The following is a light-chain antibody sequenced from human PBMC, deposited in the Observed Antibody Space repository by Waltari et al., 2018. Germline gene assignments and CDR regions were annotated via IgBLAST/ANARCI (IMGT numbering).Light chain of an antibody. CDR2: DAS. CDR1: QSISSW. Sequence: DIQMTQSPSTLSASVGDRVTITCRASQSISSWLAWYQQKPGKDPKLLIYDASSLESGVPSRFSGSGSGTDFTLTISSLQPEDFATYYCQQSYSTPLTFGGGTKVEIK. CDR3: QQSYSTPLT. J-gene: IGKJ4*01. V-gene: IGKV1-39*01.